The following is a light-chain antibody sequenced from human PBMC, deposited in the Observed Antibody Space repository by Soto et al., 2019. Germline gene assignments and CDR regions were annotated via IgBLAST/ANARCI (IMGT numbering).Light chain of an antibody. CDR1: QSISTW. V-gene: IGKV1-5*03. CDR3: QQYDDYPLT. Sequence: DIPVTQSPSALSASVGARVTITCRASQSISTWLAWYQQKPGKAPKLLIYEASSLESGVPSRFGGSGSGTEFTLTISSLQPDDFASYFCQQYDDYPLTFGGGTKVDIK. J-gene: IGKJ4*01. CDR2: EAS.